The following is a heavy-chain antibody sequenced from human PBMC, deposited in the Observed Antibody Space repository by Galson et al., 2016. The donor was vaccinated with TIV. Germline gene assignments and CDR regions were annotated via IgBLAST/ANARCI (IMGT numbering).Heavy chain of an antibody. Sequence: LRLSCAVSGFTLSSYGMSWIRQPPGKGLEWIANIYYSGITYYDASLKSRVTISVDTSKNQFSLKLNSVIAADTAVYYCARLWYGEYIDYWGQGTRVTVSS. CDR1: GFTLSSYG. V-gene: IGHV4-39*01. CDR3: ARLWYGEYIDY. D-gene: IGHD3-10*01. CDR2: IYYSGIT. J-gene: IGHJ4*02.